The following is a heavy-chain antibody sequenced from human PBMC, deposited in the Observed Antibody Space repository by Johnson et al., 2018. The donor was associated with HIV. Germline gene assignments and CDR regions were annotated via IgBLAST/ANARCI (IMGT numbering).Heavy chain of an antibody. CDR1: GFTFSDYY. J-gene: IGHJ3*02. CDR2: FSSSGTTI. Sequence: QVQLVESGGGLVKPGGSLRLSCAASGFTFSDYYMNWIRQAPGKGLEWVSYFSSSGTTIYYAASVKGRFTISRDHAQNSLYLQMNSLRAEDTAVYYCARGAPPTWYSSSWRGGAFDIWGQGTMVTVSS. V-gene: IGHV3-11*04. CDR3: ARGAPPTWYSSSWRGGAFDI. D-gene: IGHD6-13*01.